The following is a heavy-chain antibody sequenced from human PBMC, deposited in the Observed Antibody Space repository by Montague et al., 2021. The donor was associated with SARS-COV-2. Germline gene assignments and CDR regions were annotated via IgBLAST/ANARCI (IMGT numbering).Heavy chain of an antibody. D-gene: IGHD3-9*01. Sequence: SETLSLTCTVSGGSISSYSWSWIRQPPGEGLEWIGSIFYSGSTNYNPSLKSRVTISVDTSKKQFSLKLSSVTAADTAVYYCARLGLGGYDILTGYYQSGMDVWGQGTTVTVSS. J-gene: IGHJ6*02. CDR1: GGSISSYS. CDR3: ARLGLGGYDILTGYYQSGMDV. V-gene: IGHV4-59*08. CDR2: IFYSGST.